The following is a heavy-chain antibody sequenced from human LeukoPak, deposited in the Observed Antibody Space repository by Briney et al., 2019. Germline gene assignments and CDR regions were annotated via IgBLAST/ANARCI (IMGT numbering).Heavy chain of an antibody. CDR1: GYSISSDYCY. CDR3: ARASGVKYPNWFDP. V-gene: IGHV4-38-2*01. J-gene: IGHJ5*02. CDR2: ISHSGST. Sequence: SETLSLTCGVSGYSISSDYCYWVWIRQSPGKGLEWIGSISHSGSTYYNPSLRSRVTISVDTSKSQFSLTVRSMTAADTAMYYCARASGVKYPNWFDPWGQGILVTVSS. D-gene: IGHD2-2*01.